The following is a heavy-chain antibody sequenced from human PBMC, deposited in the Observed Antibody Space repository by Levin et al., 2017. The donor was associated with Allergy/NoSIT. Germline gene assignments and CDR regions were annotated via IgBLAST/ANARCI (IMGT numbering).Heavy chain of an antibody. J-gene: IGHJ3*02. CDR3: AKDNTGRPFDM. D-gene: IGHD2-8*02. V-gene: IGHV7-4-1*02. CDR2: INTYTDKP. Sequence: GASVKVSCKTSGYSFTTYAMNWVRQAPGQGLEWMGWINTYTDKPIYAPGFTGRFVFSLDTSVSTAYVQISSLKAEDTAVYYCAKDNTGRPFDMWGQGTMVTVSS. CDR1: GYSFTTYA.